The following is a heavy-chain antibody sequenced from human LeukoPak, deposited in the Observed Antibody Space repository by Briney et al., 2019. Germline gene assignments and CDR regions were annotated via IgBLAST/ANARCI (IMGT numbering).Heavy chain of an antibody. J-gene: IGHJ4*02. CDR1: GFSSSYNW. D-gene: IGHD6-13*01. CDR3: ARDSIAAAGIDY. V-gene: IGHV3-7*03. Sequence: GGSLRLSCAASGFSSSYNWMSWVRQAPGKGLEWVANINKDGSQKYYVDSVKGRFTISRDNAKNSLYLQMNSLRAEDTAVYYCARDSIAAAGIDYWGQGTLVTVSS. CDR2: INKDGSQK.